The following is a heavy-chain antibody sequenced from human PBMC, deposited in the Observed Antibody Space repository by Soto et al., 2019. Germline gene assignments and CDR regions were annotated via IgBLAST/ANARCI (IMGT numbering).Heavy chain of an antibody. J-gene: IGHJ4*02. CDR1: GGTFSSDA. CDR2: IIPISGTT. Sequence: QVQLVQSGAEVKKPGSSVKVSCKASGGTFSSDAIIWVRQAPGRGLEWMGGIIPISGTTHYAQKFQGRVTITADESTSTVYMGLSILRSEDTAVYYCARDAGDMVRGVMGFFDYWGQGTLVTVSS. D-gene: IGHD3-10*01. V-gene: IGHV1-69*01. CDR3: ARDAGDMVRGVMGFFDY.